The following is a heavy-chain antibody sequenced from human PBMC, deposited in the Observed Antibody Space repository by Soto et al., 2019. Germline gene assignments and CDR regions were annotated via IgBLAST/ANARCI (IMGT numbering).Heavy chain of an antibody. D-gene: IGHD5-12*01. V-gene: IGHV3-15*01. CDR2: IKSKTDGGTT. CDR3: TVTAAGLRFSSAFVI. CDR1: GFTFSNAW. J-gene: IGHJ3*02. Sequence: EVQLVESGGGLVKPGGSLRLSCAASGFTFSNAWMSWVRQAPGKGLEWVGRIKSKTDGGTTDYAAPVKGRFTISRDDSKNTLYLQMNSLKTEDTAVYYCTVTAAGLRFSSAFVIWGQGTMVTVSS.